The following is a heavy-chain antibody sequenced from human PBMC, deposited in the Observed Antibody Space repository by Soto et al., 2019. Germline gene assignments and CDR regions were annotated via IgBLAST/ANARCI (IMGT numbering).Heavy chain of an antibody. Sequence: SLSLSCAASGFTFSSYAMHWVRQAPGKGLEWVAVISYDGSNKYYADSVKGRFTISRDNSKNTLYLQMNSLRAEDTAVYYCATGYSYGYAYFDYWGQGTLVTVSS. D-gene: IGHD5-18*01. J-gene: IGHJ4*02. CDR2: ISYDGSNK. V-gene: IGHV3-30-3*01. CDR3: ATGYSYGYAYFDY. CDR1: GFTFSSYA.